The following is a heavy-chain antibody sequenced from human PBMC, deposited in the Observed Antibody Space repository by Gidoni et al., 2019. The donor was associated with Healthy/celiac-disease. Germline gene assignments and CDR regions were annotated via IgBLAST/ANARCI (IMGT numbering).Heavy chain of an antibody. CDR1: GGSISSYY. CDR2: IYYSGST. CDR3: ARGLLSGLIW. J-gene: IGHJ4*02. V-gene: IGHV4-59*01. Sequence: QVQLQESGPGLVKPSETLSLTCPVSGGSISSYYWIWIRQPPGKGLEWVGYIYYSGSTNYNPSLKSRVTISVDTSKNQFSLKLSSVTAADTAVYYCARGLLSGLIWWGQGTLVTVSS. D-gene: IGHD2-15*01.